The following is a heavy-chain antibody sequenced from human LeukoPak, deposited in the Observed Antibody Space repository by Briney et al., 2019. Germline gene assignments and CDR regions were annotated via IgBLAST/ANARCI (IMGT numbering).Heavy chain of an antibody. CDR3: ARYDHGDYVFDY. J-gene: IGHJ4*02. CDR2: IYYSGST. D-gene: IGHD4-17*01. Sequence: SETLSLTCTVSGGSISSYYWSWIRQPPGKGLEWIGYIYYSGSTNYNPSLKSRVTISVDTSKNQFSLKLSSVTAADTAVYYCARYDHGDYVFDYWGQGTLVTVSS. V-gene: IGHV4-59*01. CDR1: GGSISSYY.